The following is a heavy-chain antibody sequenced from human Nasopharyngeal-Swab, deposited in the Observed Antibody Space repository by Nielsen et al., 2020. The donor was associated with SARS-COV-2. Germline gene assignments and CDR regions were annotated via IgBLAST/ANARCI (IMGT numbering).Heavy chain of an antibody. V-gene: IGHV4-31*02. J-gene: IGHJ4*02. D-gene: IGHD1-26*01. CDR2: IYYSGST. Sequence: WIRQSPGKGLEGIGYIYYSGSTYYNPSLKSRVTISVDTSKNQFSLKLSSVTAAVTAVDCCARVGGGSYYFDYWGQGTLVTVSS. CDR3: ARVGGGSYYFDY.